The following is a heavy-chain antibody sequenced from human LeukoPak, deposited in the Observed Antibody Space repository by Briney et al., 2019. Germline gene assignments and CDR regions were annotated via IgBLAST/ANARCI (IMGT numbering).Heavy chain of an antibody. CDR3: TRDGSSWYASYYYYMDV. CDR2: ISWNSGSI. D-gene: IGHD6-13*01. V-gene: IGHV3-9*01. J-gene: IGHJ6*03. Sequence: GGSLRLSCAASGFTFDDYAMHWVRQAPGKGLEWVSGISWNSGSIGYADSVKGRFTISRDNAKNSLYLQMNSLRPEDTAVYYCTRDGSSWYASYYYYMDVWGKGTTVTVSS. CDR1: GFTFDDYA.